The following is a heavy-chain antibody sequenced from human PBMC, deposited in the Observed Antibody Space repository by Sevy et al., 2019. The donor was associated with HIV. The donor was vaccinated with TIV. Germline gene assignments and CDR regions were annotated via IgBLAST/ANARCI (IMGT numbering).Heavy chain of an antibody. V-gene: IGHV4-34*01. Sequence: SETLSLTCAVYGGSFSGYYWSWIRQPPGKGLEWIGEINHSGSTNDNPSLKSRVTISVDTSKNQFSLKLSSVTAADTAVYYCARVGCSSTSCYEDYYYGMDVWGQGTTVTVSS. CDR2: INHSGST. CDR3: ARVGCSSTSCYEDYYYGMDV. CDR1: GGSFSGYY. J-gene: IGHJ6*02. D-gene: IGHD2-2*01.